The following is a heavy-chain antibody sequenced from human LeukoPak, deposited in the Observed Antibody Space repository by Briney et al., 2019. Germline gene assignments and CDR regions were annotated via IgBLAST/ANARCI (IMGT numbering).Heavy chain of an antibody. D-gene: IGHD6-13*01. CDR1: GGSFSGYY. J-gene: IGHJ4*02. CDR3: ARVKRHYRNGYSSSWAWYDY. V-gene: IGHV4-34*01. Sequence: SETLSLTCAVYGGSFSGYYWSWIRQPPGKGLEWIGEINHSGSTNYNPSLKSRVTISVDTSKNQFSLKLSSVTAAGTAVYYCARVKRHYRNGYSSSWAWYDYWGQGTLVTVDS. CDR2: INHSGST.